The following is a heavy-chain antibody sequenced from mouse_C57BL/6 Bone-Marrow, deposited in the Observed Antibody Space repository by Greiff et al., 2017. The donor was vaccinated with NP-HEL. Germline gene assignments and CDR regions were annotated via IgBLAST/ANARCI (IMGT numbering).Heavy chain of an antibody. CDR3: ARHGDYFGSSYGYFDV. Sequence: VQGVESGAELVKPGASVKLSCKASGYTFTEYTIHWVKQRSGQGLEWIGWFYPGSGGITYTEKFKDKATLTADKSSSTVYMDLSRLTSEDSAVYFCARHGDYFGSSYGYFDVWGTGTTVTVSS. D-gene: IGHD1-1*01. CDR1: GYTFTEYT. J-gene: IGHJ1*03. V-gene: IGHV1-62-2*01. CDR2: FYPGSGGI.